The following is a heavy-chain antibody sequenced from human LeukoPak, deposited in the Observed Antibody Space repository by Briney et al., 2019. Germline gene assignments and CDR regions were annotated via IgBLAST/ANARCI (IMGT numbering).Heavy chain of an antibody. CDR3: ARAQSPYAYYYYYYMDV. Sequence: GGSLRLSCAVSGFTVSSIYLSWVRQAPGRGLEWVSLIFSDGRTYYSDSAKGRFTISRDNSKNTLYLQMNSLRAEDTAVYYCARAQSPYAYYYYYYMDVWGKGTTVTVSS. V-gene: IGHV3-66*02. CDR1: GFTVSSIY. CDR2: IFSDGRT. J-gene: IGHJ6*03.